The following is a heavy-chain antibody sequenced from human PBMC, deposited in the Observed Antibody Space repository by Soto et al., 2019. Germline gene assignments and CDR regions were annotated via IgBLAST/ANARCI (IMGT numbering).Heavy chain of an antibody. D-gene: IGHD2-15*01. V-gene: IGHV4-34*01. Sequence: TLSLTCAVYGGSFSGYYWNWIRQPPGKGLEWIGEINHSGSTNYNPSLKSRVTISVDTSKNQFSLKLSSVTAADTAVYYCARDRYCSGGSCLAAFDIWGQGTMVTVSS. CDR3: ARDRYCSGGSCLAAFDI. CDR1: GGSFSGYY. J-gene: IGHJ3*02. CDR2: INHSGST.